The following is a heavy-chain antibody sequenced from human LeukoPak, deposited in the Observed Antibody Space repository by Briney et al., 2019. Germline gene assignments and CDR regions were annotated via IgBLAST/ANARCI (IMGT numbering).Heavy chain of an antibody. Sequence: HGESLKIPCKGSGYSFTSYWIGWVRQMPGKGLEWMGIIYPGDSDTRYSPSFQGQVTISADKSISTAYLQWSSLKASDTAMYYCARPKGYCSGGSCYGAFDIWGQGTMVTVSS. CDR3: ARPKGYCSGGSCYGAFDI. D-gene: IGHD2-15*01. CDR2: IYPGDSDT. V-gene: IGHV5-51*01. CDR1: GYSFTSYW. J-gene: IGHJ3*02.